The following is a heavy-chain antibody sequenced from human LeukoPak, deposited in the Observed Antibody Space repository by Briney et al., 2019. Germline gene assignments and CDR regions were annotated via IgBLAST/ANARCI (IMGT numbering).Heavy chain of an antibody. CDR2: IYTSGST. D-gene: IGHD3-22*01. CDR3: ARVPYDSSGYHFDY. J-gene: IGHJ4*02. V-gene: IGHV4-4*07. CDR1: GGSISSYY. Sequence: SETLSLTCTVSGGSISSYYWSWIRQPAGKGLEWIGRIYTSGSTNYNPSLKSRVTISVDRSKNQFSLKLSSVTAADTAVYYCARVPYDSSGYHFDYWGQGTLVTVSS.